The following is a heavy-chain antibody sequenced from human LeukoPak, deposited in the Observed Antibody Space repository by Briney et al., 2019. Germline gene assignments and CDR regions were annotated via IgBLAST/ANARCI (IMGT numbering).Heavy chain of an antibody. CDR3: AILSTAQRAFDI. V-gene: IGHV1-18*01. CDR2: ISAYNGNT. J-gene: IGHJ3*02. D-gene: IGHD2-15*01. Sequence: ASVKVSCKASGYTFTSYGISWVRQAPGQGLEWMGWISAYNGNTNYAQKLQGRVTMTTDTSTSTAYMELRSLRSDDTAVCYCAILSTAQRAFDIWGQGTMVTVSS. CDR1: GYTFTSYG.